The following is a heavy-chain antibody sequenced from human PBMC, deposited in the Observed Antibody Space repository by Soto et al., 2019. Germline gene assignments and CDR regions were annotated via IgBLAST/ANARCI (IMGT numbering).Heavy chain of an antibody. CDR3: AGLYHYDSSGYYDY. D-gene: IGHD3-22*01. J-gene: IGHJ4*02. V-gene: IGHV1-46*01. Sequence: ASVKVSCKASGNSFTTYYMHWVRQAPGQGLEWMGIINPSGGRTAYAQKFQGRVTMTRDTSTSTFHMELSSLTSEDTAVYYCAGLYHYDSSGYYDYWGQGTLVTVSS. CDR2: INPSGGRT. CDR1: GNSFTTYY.